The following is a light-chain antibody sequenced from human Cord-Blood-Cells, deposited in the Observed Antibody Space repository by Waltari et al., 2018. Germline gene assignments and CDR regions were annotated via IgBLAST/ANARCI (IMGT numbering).Light chain of an antibody. CDR1: QSVSSN. V-gene: IGKV3-15*01. CDR2: GAS. J-gene: IGKJ4*01. Sequence: EIVMTQSPATLSVSPGERATLSCRASQSVSSNLAWYQQKPGQAPRPLIYGASTRATGIPARFSGSWSGTEFTLTISSLHSEDFAVYCCQQYNNWPPLTFGGGTKVEIK. CDR3: QQYNNWPPLT.